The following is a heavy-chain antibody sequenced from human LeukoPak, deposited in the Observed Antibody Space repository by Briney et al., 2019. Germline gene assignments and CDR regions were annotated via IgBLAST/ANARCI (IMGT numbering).Heavy chain of an antibody. CDR3: ARGCGGWYDLHWFDP. CDR2: INHSGST. V-gene: IGHV4-34*01. J-gene: IGHJ5*02. Sequence: SETLSLTCAVYGGSFSGYYWSWIRQPPGKGLEWIGEINHSGSTNYNPSLKSRVTISVDTSKNQFSLKLSSVTAADTAVYYCARGCGGWYDLHWFDPWGQGTLVTVSS. CDR1: GGSFSGYY. D-gene: IGHD6-19*01.